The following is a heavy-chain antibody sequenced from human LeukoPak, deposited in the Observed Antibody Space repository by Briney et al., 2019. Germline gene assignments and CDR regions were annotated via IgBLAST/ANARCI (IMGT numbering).Heavy chain of an antibody. Sequence: GASVKVSCKASGYTFTSYDINWVRQATGQGLECMGWMNPNSGNTAYAQKFQGRVTMTRNTSISTAYMELSSLRSEDTAVYYCARVKSSSWYGSYYYYYMDVWGKGTTVTVSS. CDR1: GYTFTSYD. CDR3: ARVKSSSWYGSYYYYYMDV. D-gene: IGHD6-13*01. CDR2: MNPNSGNT. J-gene: IGHJ6*03. V-gene: IGHV1-8*01.